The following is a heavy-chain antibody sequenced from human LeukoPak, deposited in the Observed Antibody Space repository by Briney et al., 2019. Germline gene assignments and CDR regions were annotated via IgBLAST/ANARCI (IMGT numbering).Heavy chain of an antibody. V-gene: IGHV5-51*01. CDR3: ARQGRAGGYTYGYFDY. J-gene: IGHJ4*02. CDR1: GYTFTNYW. CDR2: IYPSDSDT. D-gene: IGHD5-18*01. Sequence: GESLKISCKGSGYTFTNYWIGWVRQMPGKGPEWMGLIYPSDSDTRYSPSFQGQVTISADKSITTAYLQWSSLKASDTAMYYCARQGRAGGYTYGYFDYWGQGILVTVSS.